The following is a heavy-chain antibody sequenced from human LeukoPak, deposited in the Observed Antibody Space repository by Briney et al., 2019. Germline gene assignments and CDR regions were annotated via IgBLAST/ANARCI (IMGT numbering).Heavy chain of an antibody. CDR1: GGTFSSYA. Sequence: ASVKVSCKASGGTFSSYAISWVRQAPGQGLEWMGGIIPIFGTANYAQKFQGRVTITADKSTSTAYMELSSLRSEDTAVYYCARGQQQLVPEEWENYYMDVWVKGTTVTVSS. D-gene: IGHD6-13*01. CDR2: IIPIFGTA. J-gene: IGHJ6*03. CDR3: ARGQQQLVPEEWENYYMDV. V-gene: IGHV1-69*06.